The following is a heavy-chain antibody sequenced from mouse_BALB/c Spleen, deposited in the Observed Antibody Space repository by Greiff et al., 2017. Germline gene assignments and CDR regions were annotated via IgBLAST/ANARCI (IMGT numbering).Heavy chain of an antibody. Sequence: EVMLVESGGGLVQPGGSLRLSCATSGFTFTDYYMSWVRQPPGKALEWLGFIRNKANGYTTEYSASVKGRFTISRDNSQSILYLQMNTLRAEDSATYYCARDSGYYGYAMDYWGQGTSVTVSS. CDR2: IRNKANGYTT. J-gene: IGHJ4*01. V-gene: IGHV7-3*02. D-gene: IGHD2-3*01. CDR3: ARDSGYYGYAMDY. CDR1: GFTFTDYY.